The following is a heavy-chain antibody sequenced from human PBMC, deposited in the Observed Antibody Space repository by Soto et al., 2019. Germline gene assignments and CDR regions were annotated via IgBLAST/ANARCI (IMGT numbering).Heavy chain of an antibody. CDR1: GFNFGSKS. Sequence: ANPGFNFGSKSMKGRRLAPGKGLEWVSYISSSSSTIYYADSVKGRFTISRDNAKNSLYLQMNSLRDDETAVYYCARGVQLYDGMGVSGQGTTVTVS. V-gene: IGHV3-48*02. CDR3: ARGVQLYDGMGV. CDR2: ISSSSSTI. J-gene: IGHJ6*02. D-gene: IGHD2-2*01.